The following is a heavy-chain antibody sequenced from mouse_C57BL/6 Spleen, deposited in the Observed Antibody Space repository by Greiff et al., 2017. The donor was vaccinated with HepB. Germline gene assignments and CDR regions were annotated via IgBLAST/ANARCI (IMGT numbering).Heavy chain of an antibody. J-gene: IGHJ2*01. CDR1: GFTFSDYY. CDR2: INYDGSST. D-gene: IGHD2-4*01. Sequence: EVKLVESEGGLVQPGSSMKLSCTASGFTFSDYYMAWVRQVPEKGLEWVANINYDGSSTYYLDSLKSRFIISRDNAKNILYLQMSSLKSEDTATYYCASLYYDYDGEDYYFDYWGQGTTLTVSS. CDR3: ASLYYDYDGEDYYFDY. V-gene: IGHV5-16*01.